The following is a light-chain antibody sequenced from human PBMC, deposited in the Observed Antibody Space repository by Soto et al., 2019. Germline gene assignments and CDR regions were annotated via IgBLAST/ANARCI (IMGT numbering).Light chain of an antibody. J-gene: IGKJ5*01. CDR3: QQSYSTSIT. Sequence: DIQMTQSPSTLSASVGDRVTITCRASQSISSYLNWYNQKPGKAPKILIYAASSLQSGVPSRFSGSGSGADFTLTISSLQPEDFETYYCQQSYSTSITFGQGTRLEIK. CDR2: AAS. CDR1: QSISSY. V-gene: IGKV1-39*01.